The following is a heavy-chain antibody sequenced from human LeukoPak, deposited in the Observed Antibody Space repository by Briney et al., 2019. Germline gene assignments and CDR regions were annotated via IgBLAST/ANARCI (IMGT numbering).Heavy chain of an antibody. V-gene: IGHV3-53*01. CDR1: GFTVRSNY. CDR2: IYSGGST. D-gene: IGHD6-19*01. Sequence: PGGSLRPSCAASGFTVRSNYMSWVRQAPGKGLEWVSIIYSGGSTFYADSVKGRFTISRDNSKNTLYFQMNSLRVEDTAVYYCARDRHSSGWDGLGYWGQGTLVTASS. CDR3: ARDRHSSGWDGLGY. J-gene: IGHJ4*02.